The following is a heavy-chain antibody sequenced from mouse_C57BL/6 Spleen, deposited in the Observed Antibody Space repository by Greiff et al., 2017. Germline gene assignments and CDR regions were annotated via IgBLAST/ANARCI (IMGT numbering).Heavy chain of an antibody. CDR3: ARLTTVVAKDFDY. CDR1: GYAFRSSW. V-gene: IGHV1-82*01. D-gene: IGHD1-1*01. CDR2: IYPGDGDT. J-gene: IGHJ2*01. Sequence: QVQLQQSGPELVKPGASVKISCKASGYAFRSSWMNWVKQRPGKGLEWIGRIYPGDGDTNYNGKFKGKATLTADKSSSTAYMQLSSLTSEDSAVYFCARLTTVVAKDFDYWGQGTTLTVSS.